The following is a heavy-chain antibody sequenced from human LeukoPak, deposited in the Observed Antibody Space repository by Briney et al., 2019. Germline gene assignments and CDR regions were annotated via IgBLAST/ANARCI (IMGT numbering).Heavy chain of an antibody. CDR3: TRESGAFSPFGF. Sequence: PSGSLSLTCAVSGGSILTTNWWSWVRQPPGKGLEWIGEVHLSGASKYNPSLKSRVHMSIDKSKNQSSLELTSVTAADTAIYYCTRESGAFSPFGFWGQGTLVTVSS. CDR1: GGSILTTNW. J-gene: IGHJ4*02. D-gene: IGHD1-26*01. V-gene: IGHV4-4*02. CDR2: VHLSGAS.